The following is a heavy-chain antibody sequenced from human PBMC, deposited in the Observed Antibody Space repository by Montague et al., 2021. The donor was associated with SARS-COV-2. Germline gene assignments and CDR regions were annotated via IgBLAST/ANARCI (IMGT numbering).Heavy chain of an antibody. J-gene: IGHJ4*02. CDR1: GGSISSRNYY. CDR2: IYYSGST. CDR3: ARAPVAHITIFGVVTSFDY. Sequence: SETLSLTCTVSGGSISSRNYYWDWIRQPPGKGLEWIGSIYYSGSTYYNPSLKGRVTISVDTSKNQFSLKLSSVTAADTAVYYCARAPVAHITIFGVVTSFDYWGQGTLVTVSS. V-gene: IGHV4-39*07. D-gene: IGHD3-3*01.